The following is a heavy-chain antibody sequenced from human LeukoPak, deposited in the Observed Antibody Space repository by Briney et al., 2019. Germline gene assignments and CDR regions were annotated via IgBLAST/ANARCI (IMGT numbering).Heavy chain of an antibody. CDR1: GGSISTYY. D-gene: IGHD3-22*01. V-gene: IGHV4-59*12. J-gene: IGHJ2*01. CDR3: ARDYYDSSGPPHWYFDL. Sequence: PSETLSLTCTVSGGSISTYYWNCIRQPPGKGLEWIGYIYHSGSTNYNPSLQSRVTISVDTSKNQFSLKLSSVTAADTAVYYCARDYYDSSGPPHWYFDLWGRGTLVTVSS. CDR2: IYHSGST.